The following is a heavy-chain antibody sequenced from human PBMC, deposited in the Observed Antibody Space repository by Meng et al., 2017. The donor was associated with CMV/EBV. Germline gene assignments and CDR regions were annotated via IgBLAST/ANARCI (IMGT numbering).Heavy chain of an antibody. CDR2: IKSKTDGGTT. J-gene: IGHJ4*02. Sequence: GESLKISCAASGFTFSNAWMSWVRQAPGKGLEWVGRIKSKTDGGTTDYAAPVKGRFTISRDDSKNTLHLQMNSLKTEDTAVYYCTSTIGYYYDSSGYYLDYWGQGTLVTVSS. CDR1: GFTFSNAW. V-gene: IGHV3-15*01. CDR3: TSTIGYYYDSSGYYLDY. D-gene: IGHD3-22*01.